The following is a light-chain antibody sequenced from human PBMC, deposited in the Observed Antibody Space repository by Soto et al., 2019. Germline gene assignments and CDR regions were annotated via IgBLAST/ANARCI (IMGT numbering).Light chain of an antibody. CDR2: KAS. Sequence: DIQMTQXXXXLXXSVGDXVTITCRASQSISTWLAWDQQKPGKAPKLLIYKASSLEGGVPSRXGXXXXXXXXXXTISSLHPDDFATYYCQQYNTYPLTFGGGTTVDXK. J-gene: IGKJ4*01. CDR3: QQYNTYPLT. CDR1: QSISTW. V-gene: IGKV1-5*03.